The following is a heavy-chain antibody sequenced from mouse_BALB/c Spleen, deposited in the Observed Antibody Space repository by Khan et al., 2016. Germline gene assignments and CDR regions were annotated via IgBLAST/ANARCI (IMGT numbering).Heavy chain of an antibody. Sequence: VQLQESGAELARPGASVKLSCKASGYTFTDYYINWVKQRTGQGLEWIGEIYPGSGNTYYNEKFKGKATLTADKSSSTAYMQLSSLTSEDSAVYFCARRDGFYYCDYWGQGTTLTVSS. CDR2: IYPGSGNT. CDR3: ARRDGFYYCDY. D-gene: IGHD2-3*01. CDR1: GYTFTDYY. J-gene: IGHJ2*01. V-gene: IGHV1-77*01.